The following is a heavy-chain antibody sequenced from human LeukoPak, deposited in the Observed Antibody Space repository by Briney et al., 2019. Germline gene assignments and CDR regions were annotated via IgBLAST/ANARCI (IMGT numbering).Heavy chain of an antibody. Sequence: PGGSLRLSCAASGFTFGSYAMSWVRQAPGKGLEWVSAISGSGGSTYYADSVKGRFTISRDDSKNTLYLQMNSLRAEDTAVYYCAKGKGYYDSSGDYFDYWGQGTLVTVSS. CDR3: AKGKGYYDSSGDYFDY. CDR1: GFTFGSYA. V-gene: IGHV3-23*01. D-gene: IGHD3-22*01. CDR2: ISGSGGST. J-gene: IGHJ4*02.